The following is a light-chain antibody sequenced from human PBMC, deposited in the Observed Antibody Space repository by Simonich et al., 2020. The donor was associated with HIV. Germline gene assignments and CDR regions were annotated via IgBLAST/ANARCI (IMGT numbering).Light chain of an antibody. J-gene: IGKJ2*01. V-gene: IGKV3D-20*01. CDR1: QSVSSSY. CDR3: QQYGSSPYT. Sequence: EIVLTQSPGTLSLSPGERITLSCRASQSVSSSYLAWYQQKPGLAPRLLIYDASSRATGIPDSFSGSGSGTDFTLTISRLEPEDFAVYYCQQYGSSPYTFGQGTKLEI. CDR2: DAS.